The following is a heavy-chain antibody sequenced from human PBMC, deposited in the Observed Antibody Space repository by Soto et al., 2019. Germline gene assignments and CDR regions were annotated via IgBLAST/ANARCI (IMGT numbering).Heavy chain of an antibody. V-gene: IGHV4-39*01. CDR1: GGSISSSSYY. D-gene: IGHD2-2*01. CDR3: ASYLGYCSSTSCAFDI. J-gene: IGHJ3*02. Sequence: ETLSLTCTVSGGSISSSSYYWGWIRQPPGKGLEWIGSIYYSGSTYYDPSLKSRVTISVDTSKNQFSLKLSSVTAADTAVYYCASYLGYCSSTSCAFDIWGQGTMVTVSS. CDR2: IYYSGST.